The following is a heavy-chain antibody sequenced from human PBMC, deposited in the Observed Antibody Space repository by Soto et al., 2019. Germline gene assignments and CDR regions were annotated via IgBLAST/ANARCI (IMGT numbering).Heavy chain of an antibody. D-gene: IGHD3-3*01. Sequence: ASVKVSCKASGYTFTSYGISWVRQAPGQGLEWMEWISAYNGNTNYAQKLQGRVTMTTDTSTSTAYMELRSLRSDDTAVYYCASAPGQNYDFWSGPINYYYGMDVWGQGTTVTSP. CDR3: ASAPGQNYDFWSGPINYYYGMDV. CDR1: GYTFTSYG. J-gene: IGHJ6*02. V-gene: IGHV1-18*01. CDR2: ISAYNGNT.